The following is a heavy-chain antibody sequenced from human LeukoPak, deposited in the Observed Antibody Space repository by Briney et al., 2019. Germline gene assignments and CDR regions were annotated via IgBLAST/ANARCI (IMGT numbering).Heavy chain of an antibody. Sequence: PGGPLRLSCAASGFTFSSYGMHWVRQAPGKGLEWVAFIRYDGSNKYYADSVKGRFTISRDNSKNTLYPQMNSLRAEDTAVYYCAKASEFGVLFYFDYWGQGTLVTVSS. D-gene: IGHD3-3*01. CDR1: GFTFSSYG. V-gene: IGHV3-30*02. CDR3: AKASEFGVLFYFDY. J-gene: IGHJ4*02. CDR2: IRYDGSNK.